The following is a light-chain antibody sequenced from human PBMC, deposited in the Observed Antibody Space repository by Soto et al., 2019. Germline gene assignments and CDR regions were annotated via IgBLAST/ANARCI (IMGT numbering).Light chain of an antibody. CDR1: SRDVGAYNY. CDR3: SSYAGSNNFV. CDR2: EVS. V-gene: IGLV2-8*01. Sequence: QSALTQPPSASGSPGQSVTISCTGTSRDVGAYNYVSWYQQHPGKAPKLMIYEVSKRPSGVPDRFSGSKSGNTASLTVSGLQAEDEAGYYCSSYAGSNNFVFGGGTKLTVL. J-gene: IGLJ3*02.